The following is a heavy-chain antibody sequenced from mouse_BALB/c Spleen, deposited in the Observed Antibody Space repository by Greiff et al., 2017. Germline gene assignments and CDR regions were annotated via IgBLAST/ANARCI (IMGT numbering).Heavy chain of an antibody. J-gene: IGHJ3*01. Sequence: EVKLMESGGGLVKPGGSLKLSCAASGFTFSSYTMSWVRQTPEKRLEWVATISSGGSYTYYPDSVKGRFTISRDNAKNTLYLQMSSLKSEDTAMYYCTRGGYDYDPAWFAYWGQGTLVTVSA. V-gene: IGHV5-6-4*01. CDR1: GFTFSSYT. CDR2: ISSGGSYT. CDR3: TRGGYDYDPAWFAY. D-gene: IGHD2-4*01.